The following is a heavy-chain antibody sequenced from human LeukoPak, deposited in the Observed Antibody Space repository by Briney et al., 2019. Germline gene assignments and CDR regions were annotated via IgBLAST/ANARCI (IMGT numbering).Heavy chain of an antibody. J-gene: IGHJ4*02. CDR1: GGSFSGYY. CDR3: AREKLWFGESIDY. V-gene: IGHV4-34*01. CDR2: INHSGST. D-gene: IGHD3-10*01. Sequence: SETLSLTCAVYGGSFSGYYWSWIRQPPGKGLEWIGEINHSGSTNYNPSLKSRVTISVDTSKNQFSLKLSSAAAADTAVYYCAREKLWFGESIDYWGQGTLVTVSS.